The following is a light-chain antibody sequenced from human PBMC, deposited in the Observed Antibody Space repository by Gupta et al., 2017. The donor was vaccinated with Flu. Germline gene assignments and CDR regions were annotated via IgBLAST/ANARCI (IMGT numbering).Light chain of an antibody. J-gene: IGKJ5*01. CDR1: QSVSSSY. V-gene: IGKV3-20*01. CDR3: QQDGSSPPEVT. CDR2: GAS. Sequence: EIVLTQSPGTLSLSPGERATLSCRASQSVSSSYLAWYQQKPGQAPRLLIYGASSRATGIPDRFSGSGSGTDFTLTISRLEPEDFAVYYCQQDGSSPPEVTFGKGTRLEI.